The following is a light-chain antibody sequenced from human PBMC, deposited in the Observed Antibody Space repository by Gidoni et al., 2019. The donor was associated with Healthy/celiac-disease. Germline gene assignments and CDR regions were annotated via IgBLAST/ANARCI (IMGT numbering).Light chain of an antibody. V-gene: IGKV1-39*01. CDR3: QPSYSTPPT. J-gene: IGKJ2*01. CDR1: QSISSY. CDR2: AAS. Sequence: DIQMTQSPSSLSASVGDRVTITCRASQSISSYLNWYQQKPGKAPKLLIYAASSLQSGFPSRFSGSGSGTDFTLTISSLQPEDFATYYCQPSYSTPPTFXXXTKLEIK.